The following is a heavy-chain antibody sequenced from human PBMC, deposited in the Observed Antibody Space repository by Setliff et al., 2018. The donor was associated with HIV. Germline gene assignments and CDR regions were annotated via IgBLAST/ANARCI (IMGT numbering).Heavy chain of an antibody. Sequence: GGSLRLSCAASGFTFSRYEMNWVRQAPGKGLEWVSYISSNGGTIYYADSVKGRFTISRDNAKNSLYLQMNGLRAEDTAVYYCARDSSSWYEFYFDCWGQGTLVTVSS. J-gene: IGHJ4*02. D-gene: IGHD6-13*01. CDR2: ISSNGGTI. CDR3: ARDSSSWYEFYFDC. V-gene: IGHV3-48*03. CDR1: GFTFSRYE.